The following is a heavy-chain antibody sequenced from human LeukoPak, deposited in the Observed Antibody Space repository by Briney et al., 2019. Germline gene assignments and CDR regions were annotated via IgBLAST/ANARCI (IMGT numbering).Heavy chain of an antibody. Sequence: GGSLRLSCAASGFTFNSYSMNWVRQAPGKGLEWVSYISSSGSSIYYADSVKGRFTISRDNAENSLNLQMNSLRAGDTAVYYCARGDNWNSYYYYYMDVWGKGTTVTVFS. CDR3: ARGDNWNSYYYYYMDV. D-gene: IGHD1-7*01. V-gene: IGHV3-48*04. CDR2: ISSSGSSI. J-gene: IGHJ6*03. CDR1: GFTFNSYS.